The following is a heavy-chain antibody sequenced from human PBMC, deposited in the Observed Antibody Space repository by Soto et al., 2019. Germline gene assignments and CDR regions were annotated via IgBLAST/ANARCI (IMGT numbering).Heavy chain of an antibody. V-gene: IGHV3-23*01. CDR2: ISGSGGYT. CDR1: GFTFSSYA. D-gene: IGHD2-15*01. Sequence: SLRLSCAASGFTFSSYAMSWVRQAPGKGLEWVSAISGSGGYTYYADSVKGRFTISRDNSKNTLYLQMNSLRAEDTAVYYCAKESGKGYYYAMDVWGQGTTVTVSS. J-gene: IGHJ6*02. CDR3: AKESGKGYYYAMDV.